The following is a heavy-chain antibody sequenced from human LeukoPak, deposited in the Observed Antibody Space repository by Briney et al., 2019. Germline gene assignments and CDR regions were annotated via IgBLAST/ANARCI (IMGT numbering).Heavy chain of an antibody. Sequence: GASVKVSCKASGYTFTSYYMHWVRQAPGQGLEWMGIINPSGGSTSYAQKFQGGVTMTRDRSTSTVYMELSSLRSEDTAVYYCARGPLHDYGDIWGQGTMVTVSS. J-gene: IGHJ3*02. V-gene: IGHV1-46*01. CDR2: INPSGGST. CDR1: GYTFTSYY. CDR3: ARGPLHDYGDI. D-gene: IGHD4-17*01.